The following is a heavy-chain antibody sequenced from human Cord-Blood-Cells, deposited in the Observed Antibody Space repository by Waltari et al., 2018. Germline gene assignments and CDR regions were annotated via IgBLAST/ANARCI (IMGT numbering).Heavy chain of an antibody. CDR1: GYTFTGYY. CDR2: INPNSGGT. Sequence: QVQLVQSGAEVKKPGASVKVSCKASGYTFTGYYMPWVRPAPGQGLEWMGWINPNSGGTNDAQKFQGRVTMTRDTSISTAYMELSRLRSDDTAVYYCARDLKLLANWRFLGAFDIWGQGTMVTVSS. V-gene: IGHV1-2*02. CDR3: ARDLKLLANWRFLGAFDI. J-gene: IGHJ3*02. D-gene: IGHD1-20*01.